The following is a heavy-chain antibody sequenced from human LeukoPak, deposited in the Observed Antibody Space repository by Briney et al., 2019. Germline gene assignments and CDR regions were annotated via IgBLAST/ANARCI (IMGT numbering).Heavy chain of an antibody. Sequence: ASVKVSCKASGYTFTGYYMHWVRQAPGQGLEWMGRINPNSGGTNYAQKFQGRVTMTRDTSISTAYMELSRPRSDDTAVYYCARVPYRYSSSWYYFDYWGQGTLVTVSS. D-gene: IGHD6-13*01. CDR2: INPNSGGT. CDR3: ARVPYRYSSSWYYFDY. V-gene: IGHV1-2*06. CDR1: GYTFTGYY. J-gene: IGHJ4*02.